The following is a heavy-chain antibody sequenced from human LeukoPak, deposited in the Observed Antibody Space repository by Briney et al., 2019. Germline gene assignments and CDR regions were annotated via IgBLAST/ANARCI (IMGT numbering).Heavy chain of an antibody. J-gene: IGHJ4*02. D-gene: IGHD3-22*01. Sequence: GESLKISCKGSGYSFTNYWIAWVRQMPGKGLEWMGNIYPGDSDTRYSPSFQGQVTISADKSISTAYLQWSSLKASDTAMYYCARQFRDSSGYYSYYFDYWGQGTLVTVSS. CDR2: IYPGDSDT. V-gene: IGHV5-51*01. CDR3: ARQFRDSSGYYSYYFDY. CDR1: GYSFTNYW.